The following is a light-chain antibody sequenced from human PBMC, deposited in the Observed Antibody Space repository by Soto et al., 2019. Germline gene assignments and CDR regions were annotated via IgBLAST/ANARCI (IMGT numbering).Light chain of an antibody. CDR2: KAS. CDR1: QSISSW. V-gene: IGKV1-5*03. CDR3: QQYNSYPFT. J-gene: IGKJ3*01. Sequence: DIQMTQSPSTLSASVGDRVTITCRASQSISSWLAWYQQKPGKAPKLLIYKASSLESGVPSRFSGSGSGTEFTLTISSLQSGDFAAYYGQQYNSYPFTFGPGTKVDIK.